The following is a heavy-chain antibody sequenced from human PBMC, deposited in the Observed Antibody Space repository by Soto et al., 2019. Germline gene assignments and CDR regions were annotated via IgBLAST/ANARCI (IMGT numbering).Heavy chain of an antibody. J-gene: IGHJ4*02. Sequence: SETLSLTCNVPGGSISSYYWSWIRQPPGKGLEWIGYIYYSGSTNYNPSLKSRVTISVDTSKNQFSLKLNSMTAADTAVYYCARHNYGSGSSYFEYWGQGTLVTDS. D-gene: IGHD3-10*01. CDR2: IYYSGST. CDR3: ARHNYGSGSSYFEY. CDR1: GGSISSYY. V-gene: IGHV4-59*08.